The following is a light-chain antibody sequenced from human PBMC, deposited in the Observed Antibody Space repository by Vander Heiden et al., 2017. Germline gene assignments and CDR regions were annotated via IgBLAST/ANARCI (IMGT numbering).Light chain of an antibody. J-gene: IGKJ2*01. V-gene: IGKV1-5*03. Sequence: VGDSVTITCRSSQRLSSWLAWYQQKPGKAPKLLIYKASSIASGVPARFSGSGSGTEFTLTISRLQPDDFAMYYCQQYNSYPNTFGQGTKLEIK. CDR1: QRLSSW. CDR3: QQYNSYPNT. CDR2: KAS.